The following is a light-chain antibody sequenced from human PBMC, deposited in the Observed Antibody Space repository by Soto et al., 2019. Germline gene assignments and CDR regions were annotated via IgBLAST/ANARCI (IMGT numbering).Light chain of an antibody. V-gene: IGKV1-5*01. CDR2: DAS. CDR3: QQYHGYPWT. Sequence: DIQMTQSPSTLSASVGDRVTITCRASQSISTWLAWYQQKPGKAPNLLIYDASNLESGVASRFSGSGSETEFTLTISSLQPDEGATYYCQQYHGYPWTVGQGTKVEIK. CDR1: QSISTW. J-gene: IGKJ1*01.